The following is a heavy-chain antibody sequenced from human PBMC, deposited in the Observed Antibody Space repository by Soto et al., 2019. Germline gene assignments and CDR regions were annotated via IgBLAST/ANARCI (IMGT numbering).Heavy chain of an antibody. J-gene: IGHJ3*02. CDR2: IIPILGIA. D-gene: IGHD1-1*01. CDR3: ARDGLNEPDAFDI. Sequence: QVQLVQSGAEVKKPGSSVKVSCKASGGTFSSYTISWVRQAPGQGLEWMGRIIPILGIANYAQKVQGRVTITADKSASTAYMELSSLRSEDTAVYYCARDGLNEPDAFDIWGQGTMVTVSS. CDR1: GGTFSSYT. V-gene: IGHV1-69*08.